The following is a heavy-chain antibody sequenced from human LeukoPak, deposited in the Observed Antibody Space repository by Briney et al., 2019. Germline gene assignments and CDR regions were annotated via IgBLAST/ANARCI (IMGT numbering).Heavy chain of an antibody. CDR1: GGSISSSSYY. Sequence: SETLSLTCAVSGGSISSSSYYWGWIRQPPGKGLEWIGSIYYSGSTYYNPSLKSRVTISVDTSKNQFSLKLSSVTAADTAVYYCARQNRDAFDIWGQGTMVTVSS. CDR2: IYYSGST. CDR3: ARQNRDAFDI. J-gene: IGHJ3*02. V-gene: IGHV4-39*01.